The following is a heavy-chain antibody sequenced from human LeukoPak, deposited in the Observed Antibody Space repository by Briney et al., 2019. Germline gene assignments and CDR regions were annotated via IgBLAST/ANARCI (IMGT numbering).Heavy chain of an antibody. V-gene: IGHV3-49*03. Sequence: PGRSLRLSCTVSGYTFGDYALTWFRQAPGKGLEWVGFIRTKTCAEATEYAASGKGRFTFSRDDSTSIAHLQMNSLKTEDTAVYYCSRGLRFPDVWGKGTTVTVSS. CDR2: IRTKTCAEAT. J-gene: IGHJ6*04. CDR1: GYTFGDYA. D-gene: IGHD3-3*01. CDR3: SRGLRFPDV.